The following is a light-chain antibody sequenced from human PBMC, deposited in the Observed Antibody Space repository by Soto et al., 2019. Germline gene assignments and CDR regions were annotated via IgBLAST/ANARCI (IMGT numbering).Light chain of an antibody. V-gene: IGLV2-23*03. J-gene: IGLJ1*01. Sequence: QSALTQPASVSGSPGQSITISCTGTSSDVGGYNFVSWYRQYSGEVPKLIIFEGNKRPPGVSDRFSASKSGNTASLTISGLQAEDQAHYYCCSYAGFSSFVFGAGIKVIVL. CDR2: EGN. CDR1: SSDVGGYNF. CDR3: CSYAGFSSFV.